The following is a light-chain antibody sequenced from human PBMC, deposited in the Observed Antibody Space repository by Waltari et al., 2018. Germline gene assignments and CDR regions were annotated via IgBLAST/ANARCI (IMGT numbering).Light chain of an antibody. Sequence: QSDLTQPPSASGSLGQSVTISCTGTNSYVGGYNYVSWYRQHPGKAPQLIIYEVNKRPSGVPDRFSGSKFGNRASLTVSGLQADDEADYYCTSYGGSSNLVFGGGTKLTVL. CDR1: NSYVGGYNY. V-gene: IGLV2-8*01. CDR2: EVN. J-gene: IGLJ3*02. CDR3: TSYGGSSNLV.